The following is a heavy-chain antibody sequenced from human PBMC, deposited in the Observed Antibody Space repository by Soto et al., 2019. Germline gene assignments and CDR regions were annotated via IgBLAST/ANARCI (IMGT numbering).Heavy chain of an antibody. CDR1: GFTFSSYA. J-gene: IGHJ4*02. Sequence: EVQLLESGGGLVQPGGSLRLSCAASGFTFSSYAMSWVRQAPGKGLEWVSAISGSGGSTDYADSVKGRFTISGDNSKNTLYLQMNGLRAGDTAVYYCAKFRLSGIAASRRMLWGQGTLVTVAS. CDR2: ISGSGGST. V-gene: IGHV3-23*01. CDR3: AKFRLSGIAASRRML. D-gene: IGHD6-13*01.